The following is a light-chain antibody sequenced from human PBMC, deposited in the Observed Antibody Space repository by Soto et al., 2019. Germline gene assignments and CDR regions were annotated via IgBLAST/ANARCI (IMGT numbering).Light chain of an antibody. CDR1: SSDVGGYNY. V-gene: IGLV2-14*01. Sequence: QSALTQPASVSGSPGQSITISCTGTSSDVGGYNYVSWYQQHPGKAPKLMIYDVSNRPSWVSNRFSGSKSGNTASLTISGLQAEDEADYYCSSYTSSSTLFGGRTKVTVL. CDR2: DVS. J-gene: IGLJ2*01. CDR3: SSYTSSSTL.